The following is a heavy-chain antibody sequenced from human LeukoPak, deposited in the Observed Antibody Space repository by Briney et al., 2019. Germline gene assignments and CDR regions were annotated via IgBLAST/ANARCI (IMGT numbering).Heavy chain of an antibody. J-gene: IGHJ6*03. Sequence: SETLSLTCAVSVGSFSGYYWSWIREAPGKALEWSGEINHSGSTKFNPVLKRRVTISTDTYNTKFSLKLTSVTAAATAMYYCARAGVVAYHLYYFHMDVWGNGTTVTVSS. CDR1: VGSFSGYY. D-gene: IGHD3-3*01. CDR3: ARAGVVAYHLYYFHMDV. CDR2: INHSGST. V-gene: IGHV4-34*01.